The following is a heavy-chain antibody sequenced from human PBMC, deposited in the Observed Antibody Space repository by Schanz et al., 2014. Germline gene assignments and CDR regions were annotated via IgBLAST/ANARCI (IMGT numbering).Heavy chain of an antibody. CDR3: ARSGVDV. J-gene: IGHJ6*02. CDR1: GFTFDEYG. Sequence: EVQLVESGGDLVQPGRSLRLSCAASGFTFDEYGMHWVRQAPGKGLEWVSAISGSGGSTYYADSVKGRFTISRDNSKNTLYLQMNSLRAEDTAVYYCARSGVDVWGQGTTVTVSS. V-gene: IGHV3-23*04. D-gene: IGHD3-10*01. CDR2: ISGSGGST.